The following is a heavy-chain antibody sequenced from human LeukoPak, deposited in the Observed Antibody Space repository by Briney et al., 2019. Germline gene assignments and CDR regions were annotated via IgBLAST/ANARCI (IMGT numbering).Heavy chain of an antibody. CDR3: AGGPDVVVAAISGAFDI. J-gene: IGHJ3*02. CDR1: GGSISSSSYY. CDR2: IYTSGST. D-gene: IGHD2-15*01. V-gene: IGHV4-39*07. Sequence: SETLSLTCTVSGGSISSSSYYWGWIRQPPGKGLEWIGRIYTSGSTNYNPSLKSRVTMSVDTSKNQFSLKLSSVTAADTAVYYCAGGPDVVVAAISGAFDIWGQGTMVTVSS.